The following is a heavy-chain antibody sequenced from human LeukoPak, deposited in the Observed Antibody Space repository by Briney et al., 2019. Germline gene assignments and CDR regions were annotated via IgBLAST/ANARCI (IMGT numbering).Heavy chain of an antibody. V-gene: IGHV4-34*01. CDR2: INHSGST. CDR3: ARGPSFGVVIPDSDY. Sequence: SETLSLTCAVYGGAFSGYYWSWIREPPGKGLEGSGEINHSGSTNYNPSLKSRVTISVDTSKSQFSLKLSSVTAADTAVYYCARGPSFGVVIPDSDYGGQGTLSPSPQ. D-gene: IGHD3-3*01. CDR1: GGAFSGYY. J-gene: IGHJ4*02.